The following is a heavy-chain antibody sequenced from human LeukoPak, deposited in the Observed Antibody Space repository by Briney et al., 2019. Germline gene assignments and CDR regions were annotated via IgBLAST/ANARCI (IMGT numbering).Heavy chain of an antibody. CDR3: ARPLSPGEYSYGFDY. Sequence: GGSLRLSCAATGITFSSYSMNWVRQAPGKGLEWVSSISSSSTYIYYAGSVKGRFTISRDNAKNSLYLQMNSLRAEDTAVYYCARPLSPGEYSYGFDYWGQGSLVTASS. CDR1: GITFSSYS. V-gene: IGHV3-21*01. D-gene: IGHD5-18*01. J-gene: IGHJ4*02. CDR2: ISSSSTYI.